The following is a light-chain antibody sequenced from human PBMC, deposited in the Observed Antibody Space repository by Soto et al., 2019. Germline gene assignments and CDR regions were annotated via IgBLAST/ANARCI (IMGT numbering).Light chain of an antibody. Sequence: VLTQSPATLSLSPGERATLSCRASQTVSRYLAWYQQKPGQAPRLLIYYASNRATGSPARFSGSGSGADYPLTIISLVPEDVAVYYCRQRSTWHLFTFGGGTKVEI. V-gene: IGKV3-11*01. J-gene: IGKJ4*01. CDR1: QTVSRY. CDR3: RQRSTWHLFT. CDR2: YAS.